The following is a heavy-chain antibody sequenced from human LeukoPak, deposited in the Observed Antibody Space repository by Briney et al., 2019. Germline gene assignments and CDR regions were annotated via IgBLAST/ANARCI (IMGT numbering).Heavy chain of an antibody. D-gene: IGHD3-10*01. J-gene: IGHJ4*02. CDR1: GFAVSSTY. Sequence: GGSLRLSCAASGFAVSSTYMSWVRQAPGKGLEWVSLMYSHGLTSYGDSVRGRFTISRDTSKNTLHLQMNSLRAEDTATYHCVRDIGSYPPEKWGQGTLVTVSS. V-gene: IGHV3-53*01. CDR3: VRDIGSYPPEK. CDR2: MYSHGLT.